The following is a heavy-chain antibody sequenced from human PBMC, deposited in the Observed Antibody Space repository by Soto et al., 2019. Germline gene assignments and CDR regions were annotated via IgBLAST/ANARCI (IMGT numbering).Heavy chain of an antibody. Sequence: SETLSLTCAVYGGSFSGYYWSWIRQPPGKGLEWIGEINHSGSTNYNPSLKSRVTISVDTSKNQFSLKLSSVTAAYTAVYYCARALGIYWKNFDYWGQGTLVTVSS. D-gene: IGHD1-1*01. J-gene: IGHJ4*02. CDR2: INHSGST. CDR3: ARALGIYWKNFDY. V-gene: IGHV4-34*01. CDR1: GGSFSGYY.